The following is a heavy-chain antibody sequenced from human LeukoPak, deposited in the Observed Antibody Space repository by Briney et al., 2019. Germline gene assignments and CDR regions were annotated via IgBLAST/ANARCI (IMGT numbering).Heavy chain of an antibody. D-gene: IGHD6-19*01. CDR1: GYSFTSNW. Sequence: GESLKISCKGSGYSFTSNWIGWVRQLPGKGLEWMGVIYPGDSDTRYSPSFQGQVTISADKSISTAYLQWSSLKASDTAMFYCARHRGGTVWSFDYWGQGTLVTVSS. J-gene: IGHJ4*02. CDR3: ARHRGGTVWSFDY. CDR2: IYPGDSDT. V-gene: IGHV5-51*01.